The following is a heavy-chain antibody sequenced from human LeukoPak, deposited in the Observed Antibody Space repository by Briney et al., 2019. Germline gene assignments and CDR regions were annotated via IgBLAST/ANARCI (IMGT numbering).Heavy chain of an antibody. CDR2: INHSGST. CDR3: ARGVSCTNGVCYPDYYYYMDV. Sequence: SETQSLTCAVYGGSFSGYYWSWIRQPPGKGLEWIGEINHSGSTNYNPSLKSRVTISVDTSKNQFSLKLSSVTAADTAVYYCARGVSCTNGVCYPDYYYYMDVWGKGTTVTVSS. D-gene: IGHD2-8*01. J-gene: IGHJ6*03. CDR1: GGSFSGYY. V-gene: IGHV4-34*01.